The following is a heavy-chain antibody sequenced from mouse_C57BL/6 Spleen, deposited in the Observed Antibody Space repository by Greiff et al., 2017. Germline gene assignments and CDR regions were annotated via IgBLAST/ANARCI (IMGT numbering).Heavy chain of an antibody. CDR1: GYTFTSYW. CDR3: ARGDYGSGYAMDY. CDR2: IDPYSGGT. Sequence: QVQLQQPGAELVKPGASVKLSCKASGYTFTSYWMHWVKQRPGRGLEWIGRIDPYSGGTKYNEKFKSKATLTVDKPSSTAFMQLSSLTSEDSAVYYCARGDYGSGYAMDYWGQGTSVTVSS. D-gene: IGHD1-1*01. J-gene: IGHJ4*01. V-gene: IGHV1-72*01.